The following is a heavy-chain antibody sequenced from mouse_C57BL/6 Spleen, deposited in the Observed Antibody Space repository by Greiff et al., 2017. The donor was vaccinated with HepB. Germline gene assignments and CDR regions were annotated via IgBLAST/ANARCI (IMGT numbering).Heavy chain of an antibody. CDR1: GYTFTSYW. V-gene: IGHV1-5*01. CDR2: IYPGNSDT. J-gene: IGHJ4*01. Sequence: VQLQQSGTVLARPGASVKMSCKTSGYTFTSYWMHWVKQRPGQGLEWIGAIYPGNSDTSYNQKFKGKAKLTAVTSASTAYMELSSLTNKDSAVYYCTRRDYGSSYAMDYWGQGTSVTVSS. D-gene: IGHD1-1*01. CDR3: TRRDYGSSYAMDY.